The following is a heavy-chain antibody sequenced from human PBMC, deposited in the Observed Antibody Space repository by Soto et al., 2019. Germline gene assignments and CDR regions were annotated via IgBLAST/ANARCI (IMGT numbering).Heavy chain of an antibody. CDR1: GFTFDSCA. D-gene: IGHD6-19*01. CDR2: ISGSGGST. CDR3: AKGKTSGWYYFDF. V-gene: IGHV3-23*01. J-gene: IGHJ4*02. Sequence: GGSLRLSCEASGFTFDSCAMTWVREAPGKGLEWILGISGSGGSTYYADSVKGRFSISRDNSKNTVYLQMNSLRADDTAVYYCAKGKTSGWYYFDFWGQVTLVTVSS.